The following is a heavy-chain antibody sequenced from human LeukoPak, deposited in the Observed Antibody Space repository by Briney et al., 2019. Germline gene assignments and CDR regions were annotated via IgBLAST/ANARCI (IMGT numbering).Heavy chain of an antibody. D-gene: IGHD6-19*01. CDR1: GFTLNSYL. CDR3: AKRDSSGWFYFDY. CDR2: INKDGSEE. V-gene: IGHV3-7*03. Sequence: PGGSLRLSCAASGFTLNSYLMTWVRQAPGRGLEWVANINKDGSEENYLDSVKGRFTISRDNSKNTLYLQMNSLRAEDTAIYYCAKRDSSGWFYFDYWGQGTLVTVSS. J-gene: IGHJ4*02.